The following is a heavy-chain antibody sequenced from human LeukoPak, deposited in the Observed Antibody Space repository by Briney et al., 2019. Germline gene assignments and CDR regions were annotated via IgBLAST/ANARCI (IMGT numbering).Heavy chain of an antibody. CDR1: GGSISSYY. CDR2: IYYSGST. D-gene: IGHD6-13*01. J-gene: IGHJ4*02. Sequence: PSETLSLTCTVSGGSISSYYWSWIRQPPGKGLEWIGYIYYSGSTNYNPSLKSRVTISVDTSKNRFSLKLSSVTAADTAVYYCARHPMGSSWGLYFDYWGQGTLVTVSS. V-gene: IGHV4-59*08. CDR3: ARHPMGSSWGLYFDY.